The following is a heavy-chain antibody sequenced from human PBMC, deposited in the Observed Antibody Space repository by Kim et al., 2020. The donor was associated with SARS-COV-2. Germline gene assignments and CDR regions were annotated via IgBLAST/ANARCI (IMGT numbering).Heavy chain of an antibody. CDR1: GGSISSGGYY. D-gene: IGHD4-17*01. J-gene: IGHJ3*02. CDR2: IYYSGST. V-gene: IGHV4-31*03. CDR3: ARDSGLYGDYVYAFDI. Sequence: SETLSLTCTVSGGSISSGGYYWSWIRQHPGKGLEWIGYIYYSGSTYYNPSLKSRVTISVDTSKNQFSLKLSSVTAADTAVYYCARDSGLYGDYVYAFDIWGQGTMVTVSS.